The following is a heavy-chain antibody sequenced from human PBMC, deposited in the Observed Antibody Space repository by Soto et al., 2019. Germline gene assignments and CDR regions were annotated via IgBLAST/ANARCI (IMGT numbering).Heavy chain of an antibody. Sequence: EVQLVESGGGLVQPGGSLRLSCAVSGLTFSDHYFDWVRQAPGKGLEWVGRSSAKSRGYKTVYAASVRGRFTVTRDESQNLLYLQMNSLQDEDTAVYYCSRNYNWTYDFWGQGTLVTVS. D-gene: IGHD1-7*01. CDR2: SSAKSRGYKT. V-gene: IGHV3-72*01. CDR3: SRNYNWTYDF. J-gene: IGHJ4*02. CDR1: GLTFSDHY.